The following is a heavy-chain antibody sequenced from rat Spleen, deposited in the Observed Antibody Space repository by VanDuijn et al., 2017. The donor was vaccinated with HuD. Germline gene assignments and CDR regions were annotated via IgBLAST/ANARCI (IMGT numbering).Heavy chain of an antibody. J-gene: IGHJ3*01. CDR2: MWSGGST. D-gene: IGHD1-11*01. Sequence: VQLKESGPGLVQASQTLSLTCTVSGFSLTDYSVHWVRQPPGKGLEWMGVMWSGGSTAYNSALKSRLSISRDTSKSQVFLKMNSLQTDDTGTYYCTRVASSYGGYTSYNWFAYWGQGTLVTVSS. CDR3: TRVASSYGGYTSYNWFAY. V-gene: IGHV2S63*01. CDR1: GFSLTDYS.